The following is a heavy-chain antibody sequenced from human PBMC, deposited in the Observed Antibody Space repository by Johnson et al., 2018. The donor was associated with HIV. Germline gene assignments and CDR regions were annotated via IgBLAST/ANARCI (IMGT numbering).Heavy chain of an antibody. CDR1: GFTFSSYG. CDR2: IWYDGNNK. Sequence: QVQLVVSGGGVVQPGRSLRLSCAASGFTFSSYGMHWVRQAPGKGLEWVAVIWYDGNNKYYADSVKGRFTISRDNSKNTLYLQMNSLRAEDTAVYYCAKGPNGQLDDAFHIWGQGTLVTVSS. V-gene: IGHV3-33*06. CDR3: AKGPNGQLDDAFHI. D-gene: IGHD6-6*01. J-gene: IGHJ3*02.